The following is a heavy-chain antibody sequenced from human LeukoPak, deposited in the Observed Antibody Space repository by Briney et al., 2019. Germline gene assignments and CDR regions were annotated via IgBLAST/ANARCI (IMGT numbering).Heavy chain of an antibody. J-gene: IGHJ6*03. CDR1: GGSISSSSYY. V-gene: IGHV4-39*07. CDR2: IYYSGNT. Sequence: SETLSLTCTVSGGSISSSSYYWGWIRQPPGKGLEWIGSIYYSGNTDYNPSLKSRVTISVDTSKNQFSLNLSSVTAADTAVYYCARAYAGGYYYYYMDVWGKGTTVTISS. D-gene: IGHD4-23*01. CDR3: ARAYAGGYYYYYMDV.